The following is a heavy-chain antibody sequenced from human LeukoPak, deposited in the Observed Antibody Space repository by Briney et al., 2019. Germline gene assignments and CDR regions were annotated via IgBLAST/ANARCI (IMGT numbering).Heavy chain of an antibody. V-gene: IGHV4-38-2*01. Sequence: SETLSLTCAVSGYSISSGYYWGWIRQPPGKGLGVIGSIDHSGGTYYNPSLTSRVTISVDTSKNQFSLKLSSVTAADTAVYYCARAEVVVAATHRWFDPWGQGTLVTVSS. D-gene: IGHD2-15*01. CDR2: IDHSGGT. CDR1: GYSISSGYY. J-gene: IGHJ5*02. CDR3: ARAEVVVAATHRWFDP.